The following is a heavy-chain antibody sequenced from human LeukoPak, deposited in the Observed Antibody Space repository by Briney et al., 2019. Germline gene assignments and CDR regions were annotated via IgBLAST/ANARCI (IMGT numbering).Heavy chain of an antibody. D-gene: IGHD3-22*01. CDR3: ARGTHRGSPYYYDSSGYYYEQNYFDY. V-gene: IGHV4-34*01. CDR2: INHSGST. J-gene: IGHJ4*02. Sequence: GSLRLSCAASGFTFSDSYMSWIRQPPGKGLEWIGEINHSGSTNYNPSLKSRVTISVDTSKNQFSLKLSSVTAADTAVYYCARGTHRGSPYYYDSSGYYYEQNYFDYWGQGTLVTVSS. CDR1: GFTFSDSY.